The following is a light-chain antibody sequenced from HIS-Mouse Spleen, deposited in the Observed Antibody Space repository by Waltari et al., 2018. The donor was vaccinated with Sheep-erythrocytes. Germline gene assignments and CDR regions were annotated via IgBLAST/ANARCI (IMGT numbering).Light chain of an antibody. V-gene: IGLV3-21*02. CDR1: NIGSKS. CDR2: DDS. J-gene: IGLJ1*01. Sequence: SYVLTQPPSVSVAPGQTARITCGGNNIGSKSVHWYQQKPGQAPVLVVYDDSGRPSGIPGRFSGSNSGNTSTLTISRVEAGDEADYYCQVWDSSSDHYVFGTGTKVTVL. CDR3: QVWDSSSDHYV.